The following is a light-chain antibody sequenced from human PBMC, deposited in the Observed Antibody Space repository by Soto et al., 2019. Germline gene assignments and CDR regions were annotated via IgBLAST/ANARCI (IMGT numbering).Light chain of an antibody. CDR3: RSYAGSDVFV. Sequence: TQPPSASGSPGQSVAISCTGTSSDVGAYNYVAWYQQHPGKVPKLMIYEVSKRPSGVPDRFSGSKSGNTASLTVSGLQADDEADYYCRSYAGSDVFVFGTGTKLTV. CDR2: EVS. J-gene: IGLJ1*01. V-gene: IGLV2-8*01. CDR1: SSDVGAYNY.